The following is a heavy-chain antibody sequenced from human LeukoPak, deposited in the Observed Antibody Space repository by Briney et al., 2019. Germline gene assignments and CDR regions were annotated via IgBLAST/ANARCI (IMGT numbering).Heavy chain of an antibody. CDR1: GFTFNDYS. J-gene: IGHJ4*02. V-gene: IGHV3-21*01. CDR2: ISGSGSYI. Sequence: GGSLRLSCAASGFTFNDYSMNWVRQAPGKGLEWVSSISGSGSYIYYADAVKGRFIISRDNTKNSLYLQMNSLRADDTAVYYRARAPVAGPSLIDYWGQGTLVTVSS. D-gene: IGHD2-21*01. CDR3: ARAPVAGPSLIDY.